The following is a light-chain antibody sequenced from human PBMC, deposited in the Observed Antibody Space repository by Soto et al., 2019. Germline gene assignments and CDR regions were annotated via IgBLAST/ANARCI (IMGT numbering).Light chain of an antibody. CDR2: AAS. CDR3: QQSYSTPPYT. V-gene: IGKV1-39*01. Sequence: DIQMTQSPSSLSASVGDRVTITCRASQSISSYLNWYQQKPGKAPKLLIYAASSLQSGVPSRFSGSGSGTDFTLTISSLQPEDFATYYCQQSYSTPPYTFGQGTSWRSN. J-gene: IGKJ2*01. CDR1: QSISSY.